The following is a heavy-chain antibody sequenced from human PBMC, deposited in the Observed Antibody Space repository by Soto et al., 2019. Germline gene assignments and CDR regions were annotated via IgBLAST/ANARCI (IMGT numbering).Heavy chain of an antibody. Sequence: SETLSLTCTVSGGSISSGGYYWSWIRQHPGKGLEWIGYIYYSGSTYYNPSLKSRVTISVDTSKNQFSLKLSSVTAAETAVYYCARGGGKVSSSSTKYYYYYGMDVWGQGTTVTVSS. V-gene: IGHV4-31*03. CDR2: IYYSGST. J-gene: IGHJ6*02. CDR1: GGSISSGGYY. CDR3: ARGGGKVSSSSTKYYYYYGMDV. D-gene: IGHD6-6*01.